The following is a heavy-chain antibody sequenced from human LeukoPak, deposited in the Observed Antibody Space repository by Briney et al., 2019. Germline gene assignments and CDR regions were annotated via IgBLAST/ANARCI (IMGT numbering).Heavy chain of an antibody. Sequence: SETLSLTCTVSGASISSSSYYWGWIRQPPGKGLEWIGSIYYSGSTHYNPSLKSRVTISVDTSKNQFSLKLSYVTAEDTAVYYCARGGSSWYDYFGYWGQGTLVTVSA. V-gene: IGHV4-39*01. J-gene: IGHJ4*02. D-gene: IGHD6-13*01. CDR1: GASISSSSYY. CDR2: IYYSGST. CDR3: ARGGSSWYDYFGY.